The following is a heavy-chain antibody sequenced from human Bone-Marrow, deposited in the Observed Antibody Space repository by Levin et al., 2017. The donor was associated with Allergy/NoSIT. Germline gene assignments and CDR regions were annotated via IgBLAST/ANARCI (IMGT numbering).Heavy chain of an antibody. CDR2: IAAGGGTT. CDR3: AKGGGGSGSLGRYGMDV. Sequence: GGSLRLSCAASGFTFSNYAMSWVRQAPGKGLEWVSGIAAGGGTTYYADSVKGRFTVSRDNSKNTLYLQMNSLRAEDTAIYSCAKGGGGSGSLGRYGMDVWGQGTTVTVSS. D-gene: IGHD3-10*01. CDR1: GFTFSNYA. V-gene: IGHV3-23*01. J-gene: IGHJ6*02.